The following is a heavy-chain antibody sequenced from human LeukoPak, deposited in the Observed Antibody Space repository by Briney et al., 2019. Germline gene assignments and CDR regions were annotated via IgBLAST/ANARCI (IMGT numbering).Heavy chain of an antibody. CDR2: ISGSGGST. V-gene: IGHV3-23*01. Sequence: PGGSLRLSCAASGFTFSSYAMSWVRQAPGKGLEWVSAISGSGGSTYYADSVKGRFTISRDNSKNTLYLQMNSLRAEDTAVYYCATRAVTTGYYYYGMDVWGQGTTVTVSS. D-gene: IGHD4-17*01. CDR3: ATRAVTTGYYYYGMDV. J-gene: IGHJ6*02. CDR1: GFTFSSYA.